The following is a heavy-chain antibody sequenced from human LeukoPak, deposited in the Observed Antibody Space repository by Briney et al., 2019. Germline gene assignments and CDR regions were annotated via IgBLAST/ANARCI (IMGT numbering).Heavy chain of an antibody. D-gene: IGHD6-19*01. CDR3: ARVRLGRGLDY. CDR2: IHTSGST. J-gene: IGHJ4*02. V-gene: IGHV4-4*07. Sequence: SETLSLTCTVSGDSISSSYWGWIRQPAGKGLEWIGRIHTSGSTYCSPSLKSRVTMSVDTSTNQFSLKLSSVTAADTAMYYCARVRLGRGLDYWGQGTLVTASS. CDR1: GDSISSSY.